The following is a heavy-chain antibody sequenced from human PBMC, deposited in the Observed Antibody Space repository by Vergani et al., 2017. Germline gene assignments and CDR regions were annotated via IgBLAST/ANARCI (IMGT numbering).Heavy chain of an antibody. D-gene: IGHD6-19*01. V-gene: IGHV1-69*02. Sequence: QVHLEQSGTEVKKPGSSVKVSCKVSGDIFNNYTVTWVRQAPGQGLEWMGRIIPIIRLATYAQKFQDRVKITGDTSKNTVYMEMNNLRSEDTAVYYCARVSTGDNSGWEPFDYWGQGTLVTVSS. CDR2: IIPIIRLA. CDR3: ARVSTGDNSGWEPFDY. J-gene: IGHJ4*02. CDR1: GDIFNNYT.